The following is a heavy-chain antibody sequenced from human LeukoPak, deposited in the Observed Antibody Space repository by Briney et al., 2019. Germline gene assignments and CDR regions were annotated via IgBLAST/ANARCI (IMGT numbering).Heavy chain of an antibody. J-gene: IGHJ4*02. CDR3: AKFSMTTVTPFDY. D-gene: IGHD4-11*01. V-gene: IGHV3-30*18. CDR1: GFTFSSHG. Sequence: PTGGSLRLSCAASGFTFSSHGMHWVRQAPGKGLEWVAVISYDGSNKYYADSVKGRFTISRDNSKNTLYLQMNSLRAEDTAVYYCAKFSMTTVTPFDYWGQGTLVTVSS. CDR2: ISYDGSNK.